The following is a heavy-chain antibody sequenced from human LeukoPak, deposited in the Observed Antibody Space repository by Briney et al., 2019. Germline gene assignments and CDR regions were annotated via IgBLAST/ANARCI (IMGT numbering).Heavy chain of an antibody. J-gene: IGHJ3*02. CDR2: ISTYNGNT. Sequence: ASVKVSCKASGYTFRSYGISWVRQAPGQGLEWMGWISTYNGNTNYAQKFQGRVAMTTDTSTSTAYMELRGLRSDDTAVYYCARHSSGSYDAFDIWGQGTMVTVS. CDR3: ARHSSGSYDAFDI. D-gene: IGHD3-22*01. CDR1: GYTFRSYG. V-gene: IGHV1-18*01.